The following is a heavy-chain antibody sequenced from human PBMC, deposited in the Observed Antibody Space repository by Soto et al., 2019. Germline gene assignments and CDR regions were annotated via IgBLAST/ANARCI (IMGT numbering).Heavy chain of an antibody. CDR1: GGSISSGGYY. CDR2: IYYSGST. D-gene: IGHD6-19*01. Sequence: QVQLQESGPGLVKPSQTLSLTCTVSGGSISSGGYYWSWIRQHPGKGLEWIGYIYYSGSTYYNPSLKRHVTISVDTSKSQFALKLSSVTAADTAVYYCARDFTDSSGPTLGMGVWGQGTTVTVSS. V-gene: IGHV4-31*01. J-gene: IGHJ6*02. CDR3: ARDFTDSSGPTLGMGV.